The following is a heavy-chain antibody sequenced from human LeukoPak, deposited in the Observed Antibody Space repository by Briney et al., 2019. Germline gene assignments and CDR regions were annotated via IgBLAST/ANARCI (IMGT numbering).Heavy chain of an antibody. D-gene: IGHD6-19*01. V-gene: IGHV3-33*01. CDR3: AREGGEVRSSGFDC. CDR1: GFDLSPYG. Sequence: PGGSLRLSCATSGFDLSPYGMNWVRQAPGKGLEWLANIWSDGTQKYYADSVKGRFTVARDNSKNTLYLQLHSLGAEDTALYYCAREGGEVRSSGFDCWGQGTLVTVSS. J-gene: IGHJ4*02. CDR2: IWSDGTQK.